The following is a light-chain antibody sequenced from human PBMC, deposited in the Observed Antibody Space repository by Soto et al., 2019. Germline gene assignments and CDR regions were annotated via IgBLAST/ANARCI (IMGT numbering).Light chain of an antibody. CDR1: SNDVGGYHY. V-gene: IGLV2-14*01. J-gene: IGLJ3*02. CDR2: EIS. CDR3: SSYTYSGTLVV. Sequence: QSVLTQPASVSGSPGQSITISCTGTSNDVGGYHYVSWYQQYPGKAPNLIIYEISHRPSGVSNLFSGSKSGNTASLTISGLQAEDEADYYCSSYTYSGTLVVFGGGTKLTVL.